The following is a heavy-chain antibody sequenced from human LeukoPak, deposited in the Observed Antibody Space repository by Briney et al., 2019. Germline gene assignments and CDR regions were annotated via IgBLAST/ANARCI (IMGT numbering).Heavy chain of an antibody. D-gene: IGHD2-2*02. CDR1: GYTFTSYD. J-gene: IGHJ5*02. V-gene: IGHV1-8*01. CDR3: ARFYCSSTSCYTFSGSWFDP. Sequence: ASVKVSCKASGYTFTSYDINWVRQATGQGLEWMGWMNPNSGNTGYAQKFQGRVTMTRNTSISTAYMELSSLRSEGTAVYYCARFYCSSTSCYTFSGSWFDPWGQGTLVTVSS. CDR2: MNPNSGNT.